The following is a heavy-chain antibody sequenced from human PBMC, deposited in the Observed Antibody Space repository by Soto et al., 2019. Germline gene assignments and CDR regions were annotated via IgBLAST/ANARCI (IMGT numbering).Heavy chain of an antibody. D-gene: IGHD3-22*01. J-gene: IGHJ4*02. CDR1: GGTFSSYA. Sequence: ASVKVSCKASGGTFSSYAISWVRQAPGQGLEWMGGIIPIFGTANYAQKFQGRVTITADESTSTAYMELSSLRSEDTAVYYCASLKYYYDSSGYPFDYWGQGTLVTVS. CDR2: IIPIFGTA. V-gene: IGHV1-69*13. CDR3: ASLKYYYDSSGYPFDY.